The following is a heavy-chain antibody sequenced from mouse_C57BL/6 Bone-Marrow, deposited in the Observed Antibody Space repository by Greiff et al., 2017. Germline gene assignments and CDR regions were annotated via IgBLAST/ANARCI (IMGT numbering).Heavy chain of an antibody. CDR2: IDPSDSYT. Sequence: VQLQQPGAELVMPGASVKLSCKASGYTFTSYWMHWVKQRPGQGLEWIGEIDPSDSYTNYNQKFKGKSTLTVDKSSSTSYMQLSSLTSDDSAVYYCAREGVMVPYYFDYWGQGTTLTVSS. J-gene: IGHJ2*01. CDR1: GYTFTSYW. CDR3: AREGVMVPYYFDY. V-gene: IGHV1-69*01. D-gene: IGHD2-2*01.